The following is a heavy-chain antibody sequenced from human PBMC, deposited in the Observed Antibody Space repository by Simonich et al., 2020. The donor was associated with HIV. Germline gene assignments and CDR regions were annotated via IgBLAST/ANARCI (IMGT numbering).Heavy chain of an antibody. CDR3: ARGFYQRLYYFDY. CDR1: GGTFSGYY. D-gene: IGHD2-2*01. J-gene: IGHJ4*02. CDR2: INHSGRT. Sequence: QVQLQQWGSGLVKPSETLSLTCAVYGGTFSGYYWSWIRQPPGKGLGWIGEINHSGRTNYNPSLKSRVTISVDTSKNQFSLKLSSVTAADTAVYYCARGFYQRLYYFDYWGQGTLVTVSS. V-gene: IGHV4-34*01.